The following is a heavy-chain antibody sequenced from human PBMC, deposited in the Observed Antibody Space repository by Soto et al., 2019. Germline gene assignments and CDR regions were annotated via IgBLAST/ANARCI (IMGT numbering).Heavy chain of an antibody. Sequence: PGGSLRLSCAASGFTFSSYWMHWVRQAPGKGLVWVSRINRDGSSTSYADSVKGRFTISRDNAKNTLYLQMNSLRADNTAVYYCARWYYYDSSFDYWGQGTLVTVSS. J-gene: IGHJ4*02. D-gene: IGHD3-22*01. CDR2: INRDGSST. CDR3: ARWYYYDSSFDY. CDR1: GFTFSSYW. V-gene: IGHV3-74*01.